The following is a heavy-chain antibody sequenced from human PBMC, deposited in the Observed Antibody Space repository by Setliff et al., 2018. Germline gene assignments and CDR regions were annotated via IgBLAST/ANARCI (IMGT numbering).Heavy chain of an antibody. D-gene: IGHD1-7*01. CDR3: ARYITGTTPADY. J-gene: IGHJ4*02. Sequence: RASVKVSCKASGGTFSSYAISWVRQAPGQGLEWMGGIIPIFGTANYAQKFQGRVTITTDTSTSTAYMELRSLRSDDTAVYYCARYITGTTPADYWGQGTLVTVSS. CDR2: IIPIFGTA. V-gene: IGHV1-69*05. CDR1: GGTFSSYA.